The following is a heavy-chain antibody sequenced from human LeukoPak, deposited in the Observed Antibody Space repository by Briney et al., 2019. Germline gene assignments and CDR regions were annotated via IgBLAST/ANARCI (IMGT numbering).Heavy chain of an antibody. Sequence: PGGSLRLSCAASGFTFSSYWMSWVRQAPGKGLEWVANIKQDGSEKYYVDSVKGRFTISRDNAENSLYLQMNSLRAEDTAVYYCARDRQQLVYNYMDVWGKGTTVTVSS. J-gene: IGHJ6*03. CDR3: ARDRQQLVYNYMDV. CDR2: IKQDGSEK. V-gene: IGHV3-7*01. CDR1: GFTFSSYW. D-gene: IGHD6-13*01.